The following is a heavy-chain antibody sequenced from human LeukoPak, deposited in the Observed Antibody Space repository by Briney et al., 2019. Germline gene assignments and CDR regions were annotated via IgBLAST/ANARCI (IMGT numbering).Heavy chain of an antibody. CDR2: INAGNGNT. Sequence: ASVKVSCKASGYTFTSYAMHWVRQAPGQRLEWMGWINAGNGNTKYSQKFQGRVTITRDTSASTAYMELSSLRSEDTAVYYCAGGDGYSNPAGFDYWGQGTLVTVSS. CDR1: GYTFTSYA. CDR3: AGGDGYSNPAGFDY. V-gene: IGHV1-3*01. J-gene: IGHJ4*02. D-gene: IGHD3-22*01.